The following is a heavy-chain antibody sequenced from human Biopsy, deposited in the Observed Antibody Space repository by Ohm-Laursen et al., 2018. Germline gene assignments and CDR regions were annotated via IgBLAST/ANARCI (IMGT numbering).Heavy chain of an antibody. CDR3: ARATNSSGWPYYGFYGMDV. V-gene: IGHV4-59*01. J-gene: IGHJ6*02. CDR1: GDSISSYY. D-gene: IGHD6-19*01. Sequence: SETLSLTCTVSGDSISSYYWSWIRQPPGKGLEWIGYVFYTGSTDYNPSLQSRVTISVDTSKNQFSLRLNSVTAADTAVYYCARATNSSGWPYYGFYGMDVWGQGTTVTVSS. CDR2: VFYTGST.